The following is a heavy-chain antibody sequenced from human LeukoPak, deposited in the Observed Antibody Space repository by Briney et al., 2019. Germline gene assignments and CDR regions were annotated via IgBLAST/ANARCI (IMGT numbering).Heavy chain of an antibody. CDR1: GFTVSSNY. J-gene: IGHJ5*02. CDR2: IYSGGST. D-gene: IGHD6-6*01. CDR3: ARGIAARSWFDP. V-gene: IGHV3-66*01. Sequence: GRSLRLSCAASGFTVSSNYMSSVRQAPGKGLEWVSVIYSGGSTYYADSVKGRFTISRDNSKNTLYLQMNSLRAEDTAVYYCARGIAARSWFDPWGQGTLVTVSS.